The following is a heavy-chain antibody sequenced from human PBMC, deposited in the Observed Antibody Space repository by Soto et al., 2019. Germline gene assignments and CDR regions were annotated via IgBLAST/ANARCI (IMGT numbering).Heavy chain of an antibody. CDR1: GYTFSGYY. V-gene: IGHV1-2*04. D-gene: IGHD4-17*01. J-gene: IGHJ6*02. CDR3: ARDAISGYGDYSYNYYGMEV. Sequence: GASVKVSCKASGYTFSGYYMHWVRQAPGQGLGWMGWINPNSGGTNYAQKFQGWVTMTRDTSISTAYMELSRLRSDDTAVYYCARDAISGYGDYSYNYYGMEVWGQGNTVTVSS. CDR2: INPNSGGT.